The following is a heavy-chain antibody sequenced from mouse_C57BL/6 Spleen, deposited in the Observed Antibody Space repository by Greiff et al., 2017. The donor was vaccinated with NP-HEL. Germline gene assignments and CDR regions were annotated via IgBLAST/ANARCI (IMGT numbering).Heavy chain of an antibody. CDR1: GYTFTSYW. V-gene: IGHV1-50*01. J-gene: IGHJ3*01. CDR2: IDPSDSYT. Sequence: QVQLQQPGAELVKPGASVKLSCKASGYTFTSYWMQWVKQRPGQGLEWIGEIDPSDSYTNYNQKFKGKATLTVDQSSSTAYMKLSSLTSEDSAVYYCARSTTVVATDAWFAYWGQGTLVTVSA. D-gene: IGHD1-1*01. CDR3: ARSTTVVATDAWFAY.